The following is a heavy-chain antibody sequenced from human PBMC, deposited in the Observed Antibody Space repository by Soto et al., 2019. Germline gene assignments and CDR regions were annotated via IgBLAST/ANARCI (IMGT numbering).Heavy chain of an antibody. CDR2: ISGSGGRT. J-gene: IGHJ6*02. Sequence: QPGGSLRLSCSASVFTFSSYAMSWVRQAPGKGLEWVSAISGSGGRTYYADSVKGRFTISRDNSKNTLYLQMNSLRAEDTAVYYCAKGESNGMDVWGQGTTVTVSS. V-gene: IGHV3-23*01. D-gene: IGHD3-10*01. CDR3: AKGESNGMDV. CDR1: VFTFSSYA.